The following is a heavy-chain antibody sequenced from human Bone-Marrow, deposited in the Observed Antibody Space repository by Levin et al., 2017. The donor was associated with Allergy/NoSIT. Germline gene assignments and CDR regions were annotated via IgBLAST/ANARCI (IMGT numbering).Heavy chain of an antibody. J-gene: IGHJ3*02. CDR2: INPSGGGT. CDR1: GYTFTSYY. V-gene: IGHV1-46*01. D-gene: IGHD6-19*01. Sequence: PGESLKISCKASGYTFTSYYMHWVRQAPGQGLEWMGIINPSGGGTSYAQRFQGRVTMTRDTSTSTVYKELSSLRSEDTAVYYCARDPNPILDNSGWSREAFDMWGQGTMVTVSS. CDR3: ARDPNPILDNSGWSREAFDM.